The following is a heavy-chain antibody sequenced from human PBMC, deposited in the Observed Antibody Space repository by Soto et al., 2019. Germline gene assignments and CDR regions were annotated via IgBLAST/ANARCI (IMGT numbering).Heavy chain of an antibody. CDR3: ARQGYYSTKTYPPSRF. V-gene: IGHV4-39*01. CDR1: GGSISSSDYY. J-gene: IGHJ4*02. Sequence: QLQLQASGPGLVKPSETLSLTCTVSGGSISSSDYYWGWIRQPPGKGLEWIGSIYYTGNTYYNPSLQSRVTISVNTSRNQFSLKLNSVTAADTAVYYCARQGYYSTKTYPPSRFWGKGTQVTVSS. D-gene: IGHD2-8*01. CDR2: IYYTGNT.